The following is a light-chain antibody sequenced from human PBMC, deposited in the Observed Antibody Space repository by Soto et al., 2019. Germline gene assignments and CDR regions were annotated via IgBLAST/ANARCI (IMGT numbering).Light chain of an antibody. CDR2: AAS. CDR1: QGISNY. CDR3: QKYSSAPWT. Sequence: EIQMTQSPSSLSSSVGDRVTLTCRASQGISNYLPWYQQKPGKVPKLLIYAASTLEIGSPSRFSGSGSGTDFTLTISSLQPEDVATYYCQKYSSAPWTFGQGTKVEIK. J-gene: IGKJ1*01. V-gene: IGKV1-27*01.